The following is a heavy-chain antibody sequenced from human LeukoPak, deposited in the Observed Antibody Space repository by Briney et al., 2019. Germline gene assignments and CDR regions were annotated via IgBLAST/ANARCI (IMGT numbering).Heavy chain of an antibody. CDR3: ARGRAAAGTKQGGYYFDY. CDR2: INPSGGST. J-gene: IGHJ4*02. CDR1: GYTFTSYY. D-gene: IGHD6-13*01. V-gene: IGHV1-46*01. Sequence: ASVKVSCKASGYTFTSYYMHWVRQAPGQGLEWMGIINPSGGSTSYAQKFQGRVTMTRDTSTSTVYMELSSPRSEDTAVYYCARGRAAAGTKQGGYYFDYWGQGTLVTVSS.